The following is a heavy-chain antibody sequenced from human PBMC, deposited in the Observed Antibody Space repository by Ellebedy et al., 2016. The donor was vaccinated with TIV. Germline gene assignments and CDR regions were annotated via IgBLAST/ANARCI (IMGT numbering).Heavy chain of an antibody. D-gene: IGHD5-18*01. CDR2: ISGYNGNT. CDR1: GYTFTNYG. Sequence: AASVKVSCKASGYTFTNYGISWVRQAPGQGLEWMGWISGYNGNTYSAQKLQGRVTMTKDTSTSTAYMELRSLRSDDTAVDYCAGGHSYGSNYVGVDAWGQGTTVSVPS. CDR3: AGGHSYGSNYVGVDA. J-gene: IGHJ6*02. V-gene: IGHV1-18*04.